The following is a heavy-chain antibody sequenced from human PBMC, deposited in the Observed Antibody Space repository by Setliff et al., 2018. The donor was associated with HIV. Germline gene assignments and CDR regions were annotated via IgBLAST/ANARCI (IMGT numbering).Heavy chain of an antibody. CDR1: GGSISSSSYY. CDR3: AKDSIEASATGYYFDY. D-gene: IGHD6-6*01. V-gene: IGHV4-39*02. Sequence: SLTCTVSGGSISSSSYYWGWIRQPPGKGLEWIGSIHYSGSTYYNPSLKSRVTISVDTSKNQLSLKLSSVTAADTGIYYCAKDSIEASATGYYFDYWGRGTLVTAPQ. CDR2: IHYSGST. J-gene: IGHJ4*02.